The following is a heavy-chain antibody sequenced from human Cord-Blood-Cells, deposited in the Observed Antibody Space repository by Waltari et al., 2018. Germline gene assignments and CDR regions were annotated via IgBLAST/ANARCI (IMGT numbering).Heavy chain of an antibody. CDR1: GSTFSSYW. CDR3: ARDFSSSWYYFDY. V-gene: IGHV3-7*01. Sequence: EVQLVESGGGLVQPGGSLRLSCAASGSTFSSYWLSWVRQAPGKGLEWVANIKQDGSEKYYVDSVKGRFTISRDNAKNSLYLQMNSLRAEDTAVYYCARDFSSSWYYFDYWGQGTLVTVSS. J-gene: IGHJ4*02. D-gene: IGHD6-13*01. CDR2: IKQDGSEK.